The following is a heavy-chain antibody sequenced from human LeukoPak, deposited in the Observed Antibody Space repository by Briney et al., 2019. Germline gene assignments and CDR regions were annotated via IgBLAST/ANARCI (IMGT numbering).Heavy chain of an antibody. D-gene: IGHD2-21*02. Sequence: GGSLRLSCAASGFTFSGYAMSWVRQAPGKGLEWVSVISGSGGNTYYADSVKGRFTISRDNSKNTLYLQMNSLRAEDTAVYYCARGGYCGGDCSYYFDYWGQGTLVTVSS. J-gene: IGHJ4*02. CDR2: ISGSGGNT. V-gene: IGHV3-23*01. CDR1: GFTFSGYA. CDR3: ARGGYCGGDCSYYFDY.